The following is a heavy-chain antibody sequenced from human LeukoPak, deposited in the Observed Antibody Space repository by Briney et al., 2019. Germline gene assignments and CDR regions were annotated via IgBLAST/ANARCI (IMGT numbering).Heavy chain of an antibody. J-gene: IGHJ3*02. V-gene: IGHV3-9*03. CDR3: AKAVRPPVAGSSVFDI. CDR2: ISWNRGNI. D-gene: IGHD6-19*01. CDR1: GFTFSSYG. Sequence: GGSLRLSCAASGFTFSSYGMHWVRQAPGKGLEWVSGISWNRGNIGYADSVKGRFTISRDNAKNSLYLQMNSLRAEDMALYYCAKAVRPPVAGSSVFDIWGQGTMVTVSS.